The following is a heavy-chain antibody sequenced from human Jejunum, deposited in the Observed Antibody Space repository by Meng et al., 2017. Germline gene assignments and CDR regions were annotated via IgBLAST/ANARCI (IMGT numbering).Heavy chain of an antibody. D-gene: IGHD4-11*01. CDR3: ARGNEYSNYGADF. J-gene: IGHJ4*02. CDR1: GGSISDYY. V-gene: IGHV4-34*01. CDR2: INASGST. Sequence: QVKLQQWGARLLKPSETLSLTYAVYGGSISDYYWTWIRQPPGKGLEWIGEINASGSTNYNPSLKSRVTISVDTSKSQFYLRVSSVTAADTAVYYCARGNEYSNYGADFWGQGTLVTVSS.